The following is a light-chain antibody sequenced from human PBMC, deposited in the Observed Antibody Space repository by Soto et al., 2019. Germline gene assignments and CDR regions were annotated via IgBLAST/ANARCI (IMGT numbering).Light chain of an antibody. J-gene: IGKJ2*01. Sequence: PGERVTLSCRASQTVSSSYFGWFQQRPGQAPRLLIYDTFYRATGIPDRFSASGSGIDFTLTISRLEPEDFAVYYFHQYSGPPYTVGQGTKLEI. CDR2: DTF. CDR3: HQYSGPPYT. V-gene: IGKV3-20*01. CDR1: QTVSSSY.